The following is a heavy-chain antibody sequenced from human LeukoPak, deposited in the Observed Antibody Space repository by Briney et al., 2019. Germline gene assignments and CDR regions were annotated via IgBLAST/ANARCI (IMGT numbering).Heavy chain of an antibody. CDR2: ISSSSSYI. J-gene: IGHJ6*03. CDR3: ARATSYDFWSGYYTGYYYYYMDV. D-gene: IGHD3-3*01. V-gene: IGHV3-21*01. CDR1: GFTFSSYS. Sequence: GGSLRLSCAASGFTFSSYSMKWVRQAPGKGLEWVSSISSSSSYIYYADSAKDRFTISRDNAKNSLYLQMNSLRAEDTAVYYCARATSYDFWSGYYTGYYYYYMDVWGKGTTVTVSS.